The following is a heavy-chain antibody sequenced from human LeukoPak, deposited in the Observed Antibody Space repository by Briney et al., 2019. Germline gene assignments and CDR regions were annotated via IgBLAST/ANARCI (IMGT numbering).Heavy chain of an antibody. CDR3: ARVGVVVVPAAIGYYYYYYMDV. CDR1: GFTFSSYE. V-gene: IGHV3-48*03. CDR2: ISSSGSTI. J-gene: IGHJ6*03. Sequence: GGSLRLSCAASGFTFSSYEMNWVRQAPGKGLEWVSYISSSGSTIYYADSVKGRFTISRDNAKNSLYLQMNSLRAEDTAVYYCARVGVVVVPAAIGYYYYYYMDVWGKGTTVTVSS. D-gene: IGHD2-2*01.